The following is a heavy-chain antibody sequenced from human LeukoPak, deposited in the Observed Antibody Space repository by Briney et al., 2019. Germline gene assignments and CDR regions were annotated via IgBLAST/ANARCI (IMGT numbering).Heavy chain of an antibody. CDR1: GGSISSYY. Sequence: SETLSLTCTVSGGSISSYYWSWIRQPPGKGLEWIGYIYYSGSTLYNPSLKSPVTISVDTSKNQFSLKLSSVTAADTAVYYCARLYHDLLTGYFDYWGQGTLVTVSS. CDR3: ARLYHDLLTGYFDY. J-gene: IGHJ4*02. CDR2: IYYSGST. D-gene: IGHD3-9*01. V-gene: IGHV4-59*08.